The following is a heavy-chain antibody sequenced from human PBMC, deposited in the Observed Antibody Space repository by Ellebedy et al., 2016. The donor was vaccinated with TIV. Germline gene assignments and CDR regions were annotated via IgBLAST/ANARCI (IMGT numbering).Heavy chain of an antibody. CDR2: ISSSSSYI. CDR1: GFTFSSYS. Sequence: GGSLRLSXAASGFTFSSYSMSWVRQAPGKGLEWVSSISSSSSYIYYSDSVKGRFTISRDNAKNSLYLQMSSLRAEDTAVYYCARDSSAESVSGDFDPWGQGTLVTVSS. V-gene: IGHV3-21*01. J-gene: IGHJ5*02. D-gene: IGHD5-12*01. CDR3: ARDSSAESVSGDFDP.